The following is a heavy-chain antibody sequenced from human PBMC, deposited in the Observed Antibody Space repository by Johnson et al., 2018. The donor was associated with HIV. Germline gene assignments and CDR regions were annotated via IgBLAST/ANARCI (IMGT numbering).Heavy chain of an antibody. Sequence: VRLVESGGGLVQPGGSLRLSCAASGFTFSSYWMSWVRQAPGKGLVWVSRINTDGSSTTYADSVKGRFNISRDNAKNTLYLQMNSLRVEDTAVYYCARGREMATRTGALDIWGQGTMVTVSS. CDR2: INTDGSST. CDR1: GFTFSSYW. CDR3: ARGREMATRTGALDI. J-gene: IGHJ3*02. D-gene: IGHD5-24*01. V-gene: IGHV3-74*01.